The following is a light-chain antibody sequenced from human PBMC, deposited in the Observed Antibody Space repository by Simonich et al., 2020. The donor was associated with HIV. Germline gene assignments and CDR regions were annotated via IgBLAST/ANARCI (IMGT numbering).Light chain of an antibody. CDR2: EDN. CDR3: QSYDSSNQWV. J-gene: IGLJ3*02. CDR1: SGSIARNY. V-gene: IGLV6-57*03. Sequence: NFLLTQPHSVSESPGKTVTISCTRSSGSIARNYVQWYQPRPGSAPTTVIYEDNQRPSGVPDRFSGSIDSSSNSASLTISGLKTEDEADYYCQSYDSSNQWVFGGGTKLTVL.